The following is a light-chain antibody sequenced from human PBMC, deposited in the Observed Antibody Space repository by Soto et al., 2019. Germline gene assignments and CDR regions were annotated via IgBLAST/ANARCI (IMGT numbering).Light chain of an antibody. Sequence: QSALTQPPSASGSPGQSVTISCTGTSSDVGGYNYVSWYQQHPGKAPKLMIYEVSERPSGVPDRFSGSKSGNTASLTVSGLQAEDEADYYCSSYAVTVVFGGGTKVTVL. CDR1: SSDVGGYNY. J-gene: IGLJ2*01. CDR2: EVS. V-gene: IGLV2-8*01. CDR3: SSYAVTVV.